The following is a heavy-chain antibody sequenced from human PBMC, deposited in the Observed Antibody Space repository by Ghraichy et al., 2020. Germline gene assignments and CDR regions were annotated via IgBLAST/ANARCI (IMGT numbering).Heavy chain of an antibody. CDR3: AKLWFGELDNPYDAFDI. CDR2: ISGSGGST. D-gene: IGHD3-10*01. V-gene: IGHV3-23*01. CDR1: GFTFSSYA. J-gene: IGHJ3*02. Sequence: GESLNISCAASGFTFSSYAMSWVRQAPGKGLEWVSAISGSGGSTYYADSVKGRFTISRDNSKNTLYLQMNSLRAEDTAVYYCAKLWFGELDNPYDAFDIWGQGTMVTVSS.